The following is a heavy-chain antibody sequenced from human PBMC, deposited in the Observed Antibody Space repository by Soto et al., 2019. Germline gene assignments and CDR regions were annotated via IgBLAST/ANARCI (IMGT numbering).Heavy chain of an antibody. D-gene: IGHD2-2*01. J-gene: IGHJ6*02. V-gene: IGHV4-39*01. CDR2: FYYSEST. CDR3: ARLGGYCSSTSCYGYYGMDV. CDR1: GGSISSDPYS. Sequence: PSETLSLTCTVSGGSISSDPYSWGWIRQPPGEGLEWIGTFYYSESTYYNPSLESRVTISVDTSKNQFSLKVSSVTVADTAVYYCARLGGYCSSTSCYGYYGMDVWGQGTTVTVS.